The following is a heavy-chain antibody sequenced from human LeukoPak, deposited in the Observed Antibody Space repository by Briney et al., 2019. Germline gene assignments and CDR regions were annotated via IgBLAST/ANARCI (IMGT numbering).Heavy chain of an antibody. D-gene: IGHD3-3*01. CDR3: ASNHYDFRLSYYYYGMDV. CDR1: GFTFSSYA. Sequence: GGSLRLSCAASGFTFSSYAMSWVRQAPGKGLEWVSAISGSGGSTYYADSVKGRFTISRDNSKNTLYLQMNSLRAEDTAVYYCASNHYDFRLSYYYYGMDVWGQGTTVTVSS. J-gene: IGHJ6*02. V-gene: IGHV3-23*01. CDR2: ISGSGGST.